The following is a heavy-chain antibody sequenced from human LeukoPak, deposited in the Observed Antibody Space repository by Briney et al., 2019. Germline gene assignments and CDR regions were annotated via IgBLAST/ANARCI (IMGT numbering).Heavy chain of an antibody. CDR3: AREYEAAALDY. D-gene: IGHD6-13*01. Sequence: SCKASGGTFSSYAMHWVRQAPGKGLEWVAVISYDGSNKYYADSVKGRFTISRDNSKNTLYLQMNSLRAEDTAVYYCAREYEAAALDYWGQGTLVTVSS. J-gene: IGHJ4*02. V-gene: IGHV3-30*04. CDR1: GGTFSSYA. CDR2: ISYDGSNK.